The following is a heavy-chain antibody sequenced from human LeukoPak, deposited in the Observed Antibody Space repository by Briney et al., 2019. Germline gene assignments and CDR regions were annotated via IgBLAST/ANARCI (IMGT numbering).Heavy chain of an antibody. CDR1: GDFIRSYW. Sequence: SQTLSPTCDVSGDFIRSYWWGWVRQPAGKGLEWIGRIYATGSTKFNPSLKSRLTMSMDTSTNQLSLKLSLKLTSVTAADTAVYFCARQGYTASYYFLDFWSQGTLVTVSP. V-gene: IGHV4-4*07. D-gene: IGHD1-26*01. J-gene: IGHJ4*02. CDR2: IYATGST. CDR3: ARQGYTASYYFLDF.